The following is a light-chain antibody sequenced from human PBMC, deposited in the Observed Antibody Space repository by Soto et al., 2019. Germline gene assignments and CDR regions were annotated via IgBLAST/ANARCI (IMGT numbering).Light chain of an antibody. CDR1: NSDVGGYNL. CDR2: EDT. J-gene: IGLJ2*01. CDR3: CSYGGSSTCVV. Sequence: QSVLTQPASVSGSPGQSITISCTGTNSDVGGYNLVSWYQQHPGKAPKLMIFEDTKRPSGVSDRFSGSKSGNTASLTVSGLQAEDEADYYCCSYGGSSTCVVFGGGTK. V-gene: IGLV2-23*01.